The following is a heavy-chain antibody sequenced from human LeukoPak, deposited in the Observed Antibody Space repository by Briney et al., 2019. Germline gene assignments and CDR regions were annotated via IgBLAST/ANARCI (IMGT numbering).Heavy chain of an antibody. V-gene: IGHV1-2*06. J-gene: IGHJ4*02. CDR1: GFTFTDYY. CDR3: ATDGGNHNFDY. CDR2: IILNNGAT. Sequence: ASVKGFCKASGFTFTDYYLRWVRQAPGQGLEWMGRIILNNGATNYAQKFQGRVTLTRDTSISTAYMELSRQTSDDTAVYYCATDGGNHNFDYWGQGTLVTVSS. D-gene: IGHD1-14*01.